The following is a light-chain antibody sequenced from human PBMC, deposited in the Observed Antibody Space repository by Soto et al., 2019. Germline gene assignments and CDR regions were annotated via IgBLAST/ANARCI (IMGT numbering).Light chain of an antibody. V-gene: IGLV2-14*01. CDR2: DVS. J-gene: IGLJ2*01. CDR1: SSDVGGYNY. CDR3: SSYTSRSTLVV. Sequence: QSVLAQPASVSGSPGQSITISCTGTSSDVGGYNYVSWYQQHPGKAPKLMIYDVSNRPSGVSNRFSGSKSGNTASLTISGLQAEDEADYYCSSYTSRSTLVVFGGGTKVTV.